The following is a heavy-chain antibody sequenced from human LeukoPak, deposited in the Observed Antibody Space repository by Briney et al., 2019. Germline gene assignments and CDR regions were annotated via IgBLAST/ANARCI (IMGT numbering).Heavy chain of an antibody. D-gene: IGHD3-10*01. CDR3: ARGALLLWFGELLSQHFDY. CDR1: VYTLTSYG. Sequence: ASVTVSHKPSVYTLTSYGIIWLRQAPGQGLAWMKWTSPYNGNTNYAQKLQGRVTMTTDTSTSTAYMELRSLRSDDTAVYYCARGALLLWFGELLSQHFDYWGQGTLVTVSS. J-gene: IGHJ4*02. V-gene: IGHV1-18*01. CDR2: TSPYNGNT.